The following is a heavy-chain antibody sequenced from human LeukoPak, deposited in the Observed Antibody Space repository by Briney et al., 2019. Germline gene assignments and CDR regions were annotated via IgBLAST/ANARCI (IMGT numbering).Heavy chain of an antibody. V-gene: IGHV3-30*18. CDR3: AKDCRDGYNYLFDY. Sequence: PGRSLRLSCAASGFTFSSYGMHWVRQAPGKGLEWVAIISSDGSVYYYADSVKGRFTISRDTSKNTLYLQMNSLRAEDTAMYYCAKDCRDGYNYLFDYWGQGTLVTVSS. CDR1: GFTFSSYG. J-gene: IGHJ4*02. D-gene: IGHD5-24*01. CDR2: ISSDGSVY.